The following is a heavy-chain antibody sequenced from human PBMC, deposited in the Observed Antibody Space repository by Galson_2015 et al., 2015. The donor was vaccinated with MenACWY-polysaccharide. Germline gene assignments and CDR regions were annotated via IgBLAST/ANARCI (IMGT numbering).Heavy chain of an antibody. CDR3: ASAGRDNDKNEPYVY. CDR2: ITSTSSYI. CDR1: GFTFSSYS. D-gene: IGHD1-1*01. Sequence: SLRLSCAASGFTFSSYSMNWVRQPPGKGLEWVSSITSTSSYIYYADSVKGRFTISRDNAKNSLYLQMNSLRAEDAAVYYCASAGRDNDKNEPYVYRDQGSLVNV. V-gene: IGHV3-21*01. J-gene: IGHJ4*02.